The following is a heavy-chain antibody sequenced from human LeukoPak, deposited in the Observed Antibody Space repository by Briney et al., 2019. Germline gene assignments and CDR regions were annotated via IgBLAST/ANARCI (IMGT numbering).Heavy chain of an antibody. Sequence: SETLSLTCTVSGGSISSYYWRWIRQPAGKGLEWIGRIYTGGSTNYNPSLKSRVTMSVDTAKNQFSLKLSSVTAADTAVYYGARDRRDGYKYVGSYMDVWGKGTTVTISS. CDR3: ARDRRDGYKYVGSYMDV. J-gene: IGHJ6*03. V-gene: IGHV4-4*07. D-gene: IGHD5-24*01. CDR2: IYTGGST. CDR1: GGSISSYY.